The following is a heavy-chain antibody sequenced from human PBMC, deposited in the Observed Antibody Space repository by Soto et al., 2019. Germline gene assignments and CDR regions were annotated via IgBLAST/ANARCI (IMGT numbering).Heavy chain of an antibody. Sequence: QLQGLGPGLVKPSETLSLTCTISGDSISSSTYYWAWIRQPPGKGLEWIGSIYYSGSSYYNPSLKSRVTMSADTSKDQFSLSLSSVTAADTALYFCASSNSWQYYFHHWDQGTLVTVSS. CDR1: GDSISSSTYY. V-gene: IGHV4-39*01. J-gene: IGHJ1*01. D-gene: IGHD6-13*01. CDR3: ASSNSWQYYFHH. CDR2: IYYSGSS.